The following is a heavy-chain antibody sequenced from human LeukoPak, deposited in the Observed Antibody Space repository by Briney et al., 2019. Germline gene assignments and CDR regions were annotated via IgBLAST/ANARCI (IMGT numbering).Heavy chain of an antibody. D-gene: IGHD5-12*01. CDR1: GSSISSGGYY. J-gene: IGHJ4*02. V-gene: IGHV4-31*03. CDR2: IYYSGTT. CDR3: ARGLKGGYGRYFDY. Sequence: SETLSLTCTVSGSSISSGGYYWSWIRQHPEKGLEWIGYIYYSGTTYYNPSLKSRITISIDTSKNQFSLKLSSVTAADTAVYYCARGLKGGYGRYFDYWGQGTLVTVSS.